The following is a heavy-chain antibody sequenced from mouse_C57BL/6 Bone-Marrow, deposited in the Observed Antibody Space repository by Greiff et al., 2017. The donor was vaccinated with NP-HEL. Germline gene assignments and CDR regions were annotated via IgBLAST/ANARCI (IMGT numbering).Heavy chain of an antibody. CDR3: ARRNPGTWAMDY. Sequence: QVQLQQSGPELVKPGASVKISCKASGYSFTSYYIHWVKQRPGQGLEWIGWIYPGSGNTKYNEKFKGQATLTADTSSSTAYMQLSSLTSEDSAVYYCARRNPGTWAMDYWGQGTSVTVSS. CDR1: GYSFTSYY. CDR2: IYPGSGNT. V-gene: IGHV1-66*01. D-gene: IGHD4-1*01. J-gene: IGHJ4*01.